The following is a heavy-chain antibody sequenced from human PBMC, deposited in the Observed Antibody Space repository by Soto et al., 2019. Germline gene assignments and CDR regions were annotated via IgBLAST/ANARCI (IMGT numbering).Heavy chain of an antibody. Sequence: GASVKVSCKASGYTFTSYGISWVRQAPGQGLEWMGWISAYNGNTNYAQKLQGRVTMTTDTSTSTAYMELRSLRSDDTAVYYCARVARRIVVVVAASFFDYWGQGTLVTVSS. CDR1: GYTFTSYG. V-gene: IGHV1-18*01. D-gene: IGHD2-15*01. CDR2: ISAYNGNT. J-gene: IGHJ4*02. CDR3: ARVARRIVVVVAASFFDY.